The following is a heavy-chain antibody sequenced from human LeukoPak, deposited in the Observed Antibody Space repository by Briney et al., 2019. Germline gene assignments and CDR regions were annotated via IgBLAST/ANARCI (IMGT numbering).Heavy chain of an antibody. CDR1: GFTFSSYA. V-gene: IGHV3-23*01. Sequence: PGGSLRLSCAASGFTFSSYAMSWVRQAPGKGLEWVSAISGSGGSTYYADSVEGRFTISRDNSKNTLYLQMNSLRAEDTAVYYCAKDRRYDILTGEFDYWGQGTLVTVSP. CDR3: AKDRRYDILTGEFDY. D-gene: IGHD3-9*01. CDR2: ISGSGGST. J-gene: IGHJ4*02.